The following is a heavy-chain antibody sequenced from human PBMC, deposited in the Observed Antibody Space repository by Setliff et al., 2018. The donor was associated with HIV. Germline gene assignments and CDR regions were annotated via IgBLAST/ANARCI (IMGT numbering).Heavy chain of an antibody. CDR1: GDAISNGLY. CDR3: ARPLTTSYNFWGDAFAI. CDR2: VSDSGSG. Sequence: PSETLSLTCIVSGDAISNGLYWGWIRQPPGKGLEWIGTVSDSGSGHYNPPLNSRVTISVDTSKNQFSLKLTSVTAADTAVYFCARPLTTSYNFWGDAFAIWGPGKMVTVSS. V-gene: IGHV4-38-2*02. D-gene: IGHD3-3*01. J-gene: IGHJ3*02.